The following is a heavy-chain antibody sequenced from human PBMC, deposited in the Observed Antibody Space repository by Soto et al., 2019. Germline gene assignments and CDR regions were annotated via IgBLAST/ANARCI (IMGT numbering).Heavy chain of an antibody. CDR3: ARSNWGSHDAFDI. CDR2: IRGRAYGGTT. V-gene: IGHV3-49*04. Sequence: GGSLRLSCTASGFIFDDYAVGWVHQAPGRGLEWLAFIRGRAYGGTTEYAASVKGRFTISKDGSKTTAYLQLNSLETEDTAVYYCARSNWGSHDAFDIWGQGTMVTVSS. J-gene: IGHJ3*02. D-gene: IGHD7-27*01. CDR1: GFIFDDYA.